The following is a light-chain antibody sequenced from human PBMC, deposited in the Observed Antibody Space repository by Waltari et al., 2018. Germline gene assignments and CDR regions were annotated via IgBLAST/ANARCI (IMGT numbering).Light chain of an antibody. CDR2: HAS. Sequence: CRASQSVSSFLAWYQQKPGQAPRLLIYHASNKATGIPDRFRGSGSGTDCSLNMSRLGPADCAGYYCQNHERVPATFGQGTKGEI. CDR1: QSVSSF. V-gene: IGKV3-11*01. CDR3: QNHERVPAT. J-gene: IGKJ1*01.